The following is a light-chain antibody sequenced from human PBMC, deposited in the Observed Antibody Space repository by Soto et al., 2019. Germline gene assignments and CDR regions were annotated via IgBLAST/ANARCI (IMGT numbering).Light chain of an antibody. CDR2: SND. Sequence: QSVLTQPPSVSGAPGQRVTISCIGNNSNLGAGYAVHWYQHIPGTAPRLLIFSNDNRPSGVPDRFSGSKSGTSASLAISGLQAEDDGYYHCQSYDSGFSGPWVFGGGTKLTVL. J-gene: IGLJ3*02. V-gene: IGLV1-40*01. CDR3: QSYDSGFSGPWV. CDR1: NSNLGAGYA.